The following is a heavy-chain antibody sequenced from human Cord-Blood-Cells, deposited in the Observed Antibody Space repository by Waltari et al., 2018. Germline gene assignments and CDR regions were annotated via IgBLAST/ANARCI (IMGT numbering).Heavy chain of an antibody. CDR1: GGSFSGYY. Sequence: QVQLQQWGAGLLKPSEPLSLTCAVYGGSFSGYYWSWIRQPPGKGLEWIGEINHSGSTNYNPSLKSRVTISVDTSKNQFSLKLSSVTAADTAVYYCARSRKRCSSTSCYTAPDAFDIWGQGTMVTVSS. J-gene: IGHJ3*02. D-gene: IGHD2-2*02. CDR3: ARSRKRCSSTSCYTAPDAFDI. CDR2: INHSGST. V-gene: IGHV4-34*01.